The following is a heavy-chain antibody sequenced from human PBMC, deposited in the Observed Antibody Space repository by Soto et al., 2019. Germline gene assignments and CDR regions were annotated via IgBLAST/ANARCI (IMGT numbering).Heavy chain of an antibody. CDR2: ITTSNGNR. CDR1: GYSLTSYG. CDR3: TRGTLGFFEY. Sequence: QIQLVQSGGEVKRPGASVMVSCKASGYSLTSYGISWVRLVPGQGLEWMAWITTSNGNRNFARKFQDRVSLTADISTSTVYMELRSLTSDDTAVYYRTRGTLGFFEYWGQGTLVTVSS. D-gene: IGHD7-27*01. V-gene: IGHV1-18*04. J-gene: IGHJ4*02.